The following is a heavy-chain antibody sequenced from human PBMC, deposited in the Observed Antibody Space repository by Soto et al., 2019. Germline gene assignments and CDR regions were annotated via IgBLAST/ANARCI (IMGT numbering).Heavy chain of an antibody. Sequence: GGSLRLSCAASGFTFSSYGMHWVRQAPGKGLEWVAVIWYDGSNKYYADSVKGRFTISRDNSKNTLYLQMNSLGAEDTAVYYCARDRVNYYGSGSYYNPLGYWGQGTLVTVSS. CDR2: IWYDGSNK. CDR3: ARDRVNYYGSGSYYNPLGY. D-gene: IGHD3-10*01. V-gene: IGHV3-33*01. CDR1: GFTFSSYG. J-gene: IGHJ4*02.